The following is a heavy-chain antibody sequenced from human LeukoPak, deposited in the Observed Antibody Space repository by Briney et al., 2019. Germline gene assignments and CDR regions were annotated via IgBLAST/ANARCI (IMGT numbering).Heavy chain of an antibody. CDR1: GGSISSYY. V-gene: IGHV4-59*12. J-gene: IGHJ4*02. D-gene: IGHD6-13*01. Sequence: NPSETLSLTCTVSGGSISSYYWSWIRQPPGKGLEWIGYIYYSGSTNYNPSLKSRVTISVDKSKNQFSLKLSSVTAADTAVYYCARYSSSYNYFDYWGQGTLVTVSS. CDR3: ARYSSSYNYFDY. CDR2: IYYSGST.